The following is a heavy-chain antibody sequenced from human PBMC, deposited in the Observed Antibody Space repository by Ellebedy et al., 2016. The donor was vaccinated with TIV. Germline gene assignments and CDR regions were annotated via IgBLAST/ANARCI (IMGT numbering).Heavy chain of an antibody. Sequence: GESLKISCKASGYTFANYWIGWVRQMPGKGLEWTAIIYPGDSDTRYSPSFQGQVTISAAKSIGTAYLQWASLKASDTAMYYCARIQSEHQWLSPHFDFWGQGTLVTVSS. V-gene: IGHV5-51*01. CDR2: IYPGDSDT. J-gene: IGHJ4*02. CDR3: ARIQSEHQWLSPHFDF. D-gene: IGHD6-19*01. CDR1: GYTFANYW.